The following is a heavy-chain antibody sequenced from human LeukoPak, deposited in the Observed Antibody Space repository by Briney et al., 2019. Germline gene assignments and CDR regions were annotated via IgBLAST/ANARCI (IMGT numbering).Heavy chain of an antibody. J-gene: IGHJ3*02. CDR2: IYPDDSDT. D-gene: IGHD6-13*01. CDR3: ARQQLVKDDAFDI. CDR1: GYSFTSYW. Sequence: GESLKISCKGSGYSFTSYWIGWVRQMPGKGLEWMGIIYPDDSDTRYSPSFQGQVTISADKSISTAYLQWSSLKASDTAMYYCARQQLVKDDAFDIWGQGTMVTVSS. V-gene: IGHV5-51*01.